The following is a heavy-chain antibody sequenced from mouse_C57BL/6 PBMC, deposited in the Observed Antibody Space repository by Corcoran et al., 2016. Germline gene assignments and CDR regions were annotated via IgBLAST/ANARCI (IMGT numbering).Heavy chain of an antibody. CDR2: INPNYGTT. Sequence: EFQLQQSGPELVKPGASVKISCKASGYSFTDYNMNWVKQSNGKSLEWIGVINPNYGTTSYNQKFKGKATLTVDQSSSTAYMQLNSLTSEDSAVYYCARGVLLRMDWYFDVWGTGTTVTVSS. CDR3: ARGVLLRMDWYFDV. V-gene: IGHV1-39*01. D-gene: IGHD1-1*01. CDR1: GYSFTDYN. J-gene: IGHJ1*03.